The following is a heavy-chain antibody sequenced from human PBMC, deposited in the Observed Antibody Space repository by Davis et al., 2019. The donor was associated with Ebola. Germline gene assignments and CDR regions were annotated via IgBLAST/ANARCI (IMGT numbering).Heavy chain of an antibody. D-gene: IGHD3-22*01. CDR2: IKQDGSEK. CDR3: ARGCDSSGYLLSRDAFDI. J-gene: IGHJ3*02. CDR1: GFTFSSYA. V-gene: IGHV3-7*03. Sequence: GGSLRLSCAASGFTFSSYAMSWVRQAPGKGLEWVANIKQDGSEKYYVDSVKGRFTISRDNAKNSLYLQMNSLRAADTAVYYCARGCDSSGYLLSRDAFDIWGQGTMVTVSS.